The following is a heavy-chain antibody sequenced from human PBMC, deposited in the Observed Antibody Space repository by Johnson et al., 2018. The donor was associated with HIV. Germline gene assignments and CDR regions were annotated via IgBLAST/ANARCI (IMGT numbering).Heavy chain of an antibody. CDR3: AKLIRQWLVGHNAFDI. D-gene: IGHD6-19*01. V-gene: IGHV3-33*05. J-gene: IGHJ3*02. Sequence: QVQVVESGGGVVQPGRSLRLSCAASGFTFSSYGMHWVRQAPGKGLEWVAVISSDGSNKYYVDSVKGRFTISRDNSKNTLYLQMNSLRAEDTAVYYCAKLIRQWLVGHNAFDIWGQGTMVTVSS. CDR2: ISSDGSNK. CDR1: GFTFSSYG.